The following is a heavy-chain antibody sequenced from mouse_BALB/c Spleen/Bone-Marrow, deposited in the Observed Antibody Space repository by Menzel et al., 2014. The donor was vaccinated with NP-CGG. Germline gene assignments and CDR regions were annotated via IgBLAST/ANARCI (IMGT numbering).Heavy chain of an antibody. J-gene: IGHJ2*01. CDR1: GFTFTDYY. Sequence: EVQGVESGGGLVQPGGSLRLSCATSGFTFTDYYMNWVRQPPGKALEWLGFIRNKAHGYTTGYSASVKGRFTVSRDNSQSILYLQMNTLRAEDSATYYCARDMGGIPFDSWGQGTTLAVSS. CDR3: ARDMGGIPFDS. V-gene: IGHV7-3*02. D-gene: IGHD4-1*01. CDR2: IRNKAHGYTT.